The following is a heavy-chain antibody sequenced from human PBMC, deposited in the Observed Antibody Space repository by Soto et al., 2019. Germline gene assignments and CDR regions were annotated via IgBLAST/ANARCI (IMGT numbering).Heavy chain of an antibody. CDR1: GFTFSGYG. CDR2: IRFDGSNI. V-gene: IGHV3-33*01. J-gene: IGHJ4*02. D-gene: IGHD1-26*01. CDR3: ARDGVGATTYFGYFDY. Sequence: QVQLVESGGGVVQPGRSPRLSCAASGFTFSGYGMHWVRQAPGKGLEWVAIIRFDGSNIYYADSVKGRFTISRDNSKNTLSLQMNSLRAEDTAFYYCARDGVGATTYFGYFDYWGQGTLVTVSS.